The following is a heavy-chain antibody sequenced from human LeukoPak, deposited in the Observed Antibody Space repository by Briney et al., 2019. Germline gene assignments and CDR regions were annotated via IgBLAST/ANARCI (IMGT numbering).Heavy chain of an antibody. J-gene: IGHJ4*02. CDR2: IRDDGSNK. Sequence: GGSLRLSCAASGFTFSSYGMHWVRQAPGKGLEWVAFIRDDGSNKYYADSVKGRFTISRDNSENTLYLQMNSLRTEDTAVYYCAKDPRELLRFHYFAYWGQGTLVTVSS. CDR1: GFTFSSYG. CDR3: AKDPRELLRFHYFAY. V-gene: IGHV3-30*02. D-gene: IGHD1-26*01.